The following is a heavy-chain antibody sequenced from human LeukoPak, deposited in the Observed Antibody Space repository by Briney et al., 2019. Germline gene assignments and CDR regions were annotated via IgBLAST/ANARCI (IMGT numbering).Heavy chain of an antibody. J-gene: IGHJ6*02. CDR2: IYSGGST. D-gene: IGHD2-15*01. CDR1: GFTVSSNY. CDR3: ARDRSGGSCYSGNGGSYYYYGMDV. Sequence: GGSLRLSCAASGFTVSSNYMSWVRQAPGKGLEWVSVIYSGGSTYYADSVKGRFTISRDNSKNTLYLQMNSLRAEDTAVYYCARDRSGGSCYSGNGGSYYYYGMDVWGQGTTVTVSS. V-gene: IGHV3-53*05.